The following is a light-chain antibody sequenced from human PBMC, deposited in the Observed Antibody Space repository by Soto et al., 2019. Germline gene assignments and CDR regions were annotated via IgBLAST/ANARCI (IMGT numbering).Light chain of an antibody. V-gene: IGKV3-15*01. J-gene: IGKJ1*01. CDR2: GAS. Sequence: EVVFTRSPVTLSLSPGERATLSCRASQSVSSSTVAWYQQRPGQAPRLLIYGASTRATGIPARFSGSGSGTEFSLTISSLQSDDFAVYYCQQYKDWPTPFGQGTKVDIK. CDR3: QQYKDWPTP. CDR1: QSVSSS.